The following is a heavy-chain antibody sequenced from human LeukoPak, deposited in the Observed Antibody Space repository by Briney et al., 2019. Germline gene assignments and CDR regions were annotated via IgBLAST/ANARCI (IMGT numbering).Heavy chain of an antibody. CDR3: ARREADTAMVDADYYYYMDV. J-gene: IGHJ6*03. CDR1: GFTFSSYG. V-gene: IGHV3-30*03. CDR2: ISYDGSNK. Sequence: GRSLRLSCAASGFTFSSYGMHWVRQAPGKGLEWVAVISYDGSNKYYADPVKGRFTISRDNSKNTLYLQMNSLRSEDTAVYYCARREADTAMVDADYYYYMDVWGKGTTVTVSS. D-gene: IGHD5-18*01.